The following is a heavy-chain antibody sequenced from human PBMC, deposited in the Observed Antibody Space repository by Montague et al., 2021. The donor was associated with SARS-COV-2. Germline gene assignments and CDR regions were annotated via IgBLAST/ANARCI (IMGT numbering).Heavy chain of an antibody. CDR2: LHYAGSA. CDR1: GGSFSSGDSY. Sequence: SETLSLTCSVSGGSFSSGDSYWGWLRQAPGKGLEWIGDLHYAGSAYYNPPLRSRVTISADTSKNQFSLKLNSVTAAGTAVYYCVATYNGNWYYFDYWGQGTLVTVSS. V-gene: IGHV4-39*01. D-gene: IGHD6-13*01. J-gene: IGHJ4*02. CDR3: VATYNGNWYYFDY.